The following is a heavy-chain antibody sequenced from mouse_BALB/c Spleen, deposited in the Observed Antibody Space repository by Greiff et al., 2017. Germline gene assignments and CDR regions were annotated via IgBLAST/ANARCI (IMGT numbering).Heavy chain of an antibody. CDR2: IYPGSGNT. D-gene: IGHD2-1*01. V-gene: IGHV1-84*02. Sequence: QVQLQQSGPELVKPGASVKISCKASGYTFTDYYINWVKQKPGQGLEWIGWIYPGSGNTKYNEKFKGKATLTVDTSSSTAYMQLSSLTSEDTAFYFCARQIYYGNYDAMDYWGQGTSVTVSS. CDR3: ARQIYYGNYDAMDY. CDR1: GYTFTDYY. J-gene: IGHJ4*01.